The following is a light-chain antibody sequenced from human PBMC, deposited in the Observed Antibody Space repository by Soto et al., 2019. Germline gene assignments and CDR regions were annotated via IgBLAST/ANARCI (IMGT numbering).Light chain of an antibody. CDR2: AAS. CDR1: QSISSY. CDR3: QQSYSTPRT. Sequence: DIQMTQSPSSLSASVGDRVTITCRASQSISSYLNWYQQKPGKAPKLLIYAASSLQSGVLSRFSGSGSGTDFTLTISSLQPEDFATYYCQQSYSTPRTFVQGTKVDIK. V-gene: IGKV1-39*01. J-gene: IGKJ1*01.